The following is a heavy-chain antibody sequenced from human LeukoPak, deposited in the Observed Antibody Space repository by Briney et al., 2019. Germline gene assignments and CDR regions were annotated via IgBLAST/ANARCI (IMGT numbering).Heavy chain of an antibody. CDR1: GGSISSSSYY. CDR2: IYYSGST. J-gene: IGHJ4*02. V-gene: IGHV4-39*01. Sequence: SETLSLTCTVSGGSISSSSYYWRWIRQPPGKGLEWIASIYYSGSTYYNPSLKSLVTISVDTSKNQFSLKLGSVTAADTAVYYCARNRPGKEQQLVRDWGQGTLVTVSS. CDR3: ARNRPGKEQQLVRD. D-gene: IGHD6-13*01.